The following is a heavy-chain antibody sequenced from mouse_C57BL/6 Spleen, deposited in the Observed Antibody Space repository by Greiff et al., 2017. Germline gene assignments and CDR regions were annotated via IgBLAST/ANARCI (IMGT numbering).Heavy chain of an antibody. J-gene: IGHJ2*01. D-gene: IGHD1-1*01. Sequence: QVQLQQPGAELVRPGSSVKLSCKASGYTFTSYWMHWVKQRPIQGLEWIGNIDPSDSETHYNQKFKDKATLTVDKSSSTAYMQLSSLTSEDSAVYYCARGGTVVGDDWGQGTTLTVSS. CDR3: ARGGTVVGDD. V-gene: IGHV1-52*01. CDR2: IDPSDSET. CDR1: GYTFTSYW.